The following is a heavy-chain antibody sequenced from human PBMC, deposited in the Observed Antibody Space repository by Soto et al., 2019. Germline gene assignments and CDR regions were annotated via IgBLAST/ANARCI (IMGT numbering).Heavy chain of an antibody. V-gene: IGHV3-23*01. CDR2: ISGSGGST. CDR1: GFTFSSYA. D-gene: IGHD4-17*01. Sequence: EVQLLESGGGLVQPGGSLRLSCAASGFTFSSYAMSWVRQAPGKGLEWVSAISGSGGSTYYADSVKGRFTISRDNSKNTLYLQMNSLRAEDTAVYYCARSMIYGDYVPWFDPWGQGTLVTVSS. J-gene: IGHJ5*02. CDR3: ARSMIYGDYVPWFDP.